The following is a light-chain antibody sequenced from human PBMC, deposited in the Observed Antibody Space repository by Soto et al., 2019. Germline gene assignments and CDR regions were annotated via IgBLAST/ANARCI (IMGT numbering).Light chain of an antibody. CDR2: YDS. Sequence: SYELTQPPSVSVAPGKPARITCGGNNIGSKSVHWYQQKPGQAPVLVIYYDSDRPSGIPERFSGSNSGNTATLTISRVEAGDEADYYCQVWDSSSDPYVFGTGTKLTVL. V-gene: IGLV3-21*04. CDR1: NIGSKS. J-gene: IGLJ1*01. CDR3: QVWDSSSDPYV.